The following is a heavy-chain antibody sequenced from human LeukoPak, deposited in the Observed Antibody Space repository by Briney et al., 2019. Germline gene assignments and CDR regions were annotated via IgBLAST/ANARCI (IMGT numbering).Heavy chain of an antibody. CDR1: GFTFSSYS. CDR3: ARDILTGSQSRFQH. D-gene: IGHD3-9*01. V-gene: IGHV3-48*04. J-gene: IGHJ1*01. CDR2: IGSSSSTI. Sequence: PGGSLRLSCAASGFTFSSYSMTWVRQAPGRGLEWVSYIGSSSSTIYYADSVKGRFTISRDNAKNSLYLQMNSLRAEDTAVYYCARDILTGSQSRFQHWGQGTLVTVSS.